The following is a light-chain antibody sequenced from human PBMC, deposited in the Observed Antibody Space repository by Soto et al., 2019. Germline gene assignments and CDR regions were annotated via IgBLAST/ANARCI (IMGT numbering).Light chain of an antibody. CDR3: TSYTSSRALI. Sequence: QSALTQPASVSGSTGESITISCTGTSSDVGNYNYVSWYQQHPGKAPKLMIYDVNIRPSGVSDRFSGSKSGNTASLTISGLQPEDEADYHCTSYTSSRALIFGGGTKLTV. CDR2: DVN. J-gene: IGLJ2*01. V-gene: IGLV2-14*03. CDR1: SSDVGNYNY.